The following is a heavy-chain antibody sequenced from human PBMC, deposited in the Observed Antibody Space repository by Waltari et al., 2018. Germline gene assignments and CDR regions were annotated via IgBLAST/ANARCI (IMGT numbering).Heavy chain of an antibody. V-gene: IGHV1-3*01. J-gene: IGHJ4*02. CDR1: GYTFTSYA. CDR2: INAGNCNT. CDR3: ARGGSGSYYPDTYYFDY. D-gene: IGHD3-10*01. Sequence: QVQLVQSGAEVKKPGASVTVSCKASGYTFTSYAMHWVRQAPGQRLEWMGWINAGNCNTKYSQKFQGRVTITMETSASTAYMELSSLRSEDTAVYYCARGGSGSYYPDTYYFDYWGQGTLVTVSS.